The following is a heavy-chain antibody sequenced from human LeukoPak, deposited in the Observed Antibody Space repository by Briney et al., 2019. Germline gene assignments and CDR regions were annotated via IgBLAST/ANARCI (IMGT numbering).Heavy chain of an antibody. V-gene: IGHV3-23*01. J-gene: IGHJ6*02. CDR1: GFTFRNYA. CDR3: ARDFWATNYYYGMDV. Sequence: GGSLRLSCAASGFTFRNYAMAWVRQAQGKGLECVSAISGSGDSVRYADSVKGRFTISRDNSKNTLYLQMNNLRAEDTALYYCARDFWATNYYYGMDVWGQGTTATVSS. D-gene: IGHD3-3*01. CDR2: ISGSGDSV.